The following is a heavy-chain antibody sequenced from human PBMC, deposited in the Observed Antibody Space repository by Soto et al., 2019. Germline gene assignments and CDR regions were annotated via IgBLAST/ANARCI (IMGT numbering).Heavy chain of an antibody. J-gene: IGHJ6*02. CDR3: TTSPHRDSERVFV. Sequence: EVQLVESGGGLVQPGGSLRLFCAASGFTFSTYWMSWVRRTPGKGLEWVANIKQDGTEKYYVDSVRGRLTVSRDNAKSSLYLQMNSLRVEDTAVYYCTTSPHRDSERVFVWGQGTAVTVS. CDR1: GFTFSTYW. V-gene: IGHV3-7*01. D-gene: IGHD1-26*01. CDR2: IKQDGTEK.